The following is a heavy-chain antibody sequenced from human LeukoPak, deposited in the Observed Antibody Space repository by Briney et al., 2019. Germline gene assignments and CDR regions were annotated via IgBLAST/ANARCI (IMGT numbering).Heavy chain of an antibody. Sequence: SETLSLTCTVSGGSISSYYWSWIRQPPGKGLEWIGYIYYSGSTNYNPSLKSRVTISVDTSKNQFSLKLSSVTAADTAVYCCASGAAAGTSYWGQETLVTVSS. V-gene: IGHV4-59*01. D-gene: IGHD6-13*01. CDR1: GGSISSYY. J-gene: IGHJ4*02. CDR3: ASGAAAGTSY. CDR2: IYYSGST.